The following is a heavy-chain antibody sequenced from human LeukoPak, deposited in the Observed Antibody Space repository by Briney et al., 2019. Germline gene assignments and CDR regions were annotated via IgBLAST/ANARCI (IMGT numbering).Heavy chain of an antibody. Sequence: SQTLSLTCTVSGGSISSGGYYWSWIRQHPGKGLEWIGYIHYSGSTYYNPSLKSRVTISVDTSKNQFSLKLRDVTAADTAVYYCARTYMTSARFDPWGQGTLVTVSS. V-gene: IGHV4-31*03. D-gene: IGHD2-21*02. CDR1: GGSISSGGYY. J-gene: IGHJ5*02. CDR3: ARTYMTSARFDP. CDR2: IHYSGST.